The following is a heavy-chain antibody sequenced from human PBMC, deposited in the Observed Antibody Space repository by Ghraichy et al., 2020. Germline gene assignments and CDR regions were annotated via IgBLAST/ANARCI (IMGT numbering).Heavy chain of an antibody. J-gene: IGHJ4*02. CDR2: ISSSSSYI. CDR3: ARGSLYYYDSSGYYPIDY. CDR1: GFTFSSYS. D-gene: IGHD3-22*01. V-gene: IGHV3-21*01. Sequence: GGSLRLSCAASGFTFSSYSMNWVRQAPGKGLEWVSSISSSSSYIYYADSVKGRFTISRDNAKNSLYLQMNSLRAKDTAVYYCARGSLYYYDSSGYYPIDYWGQGTLVTVSS.